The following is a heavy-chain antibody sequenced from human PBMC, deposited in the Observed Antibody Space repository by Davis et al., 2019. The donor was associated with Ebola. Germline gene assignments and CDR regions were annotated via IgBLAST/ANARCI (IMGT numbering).Heavy chain of an antibody. D-gene: IGHD1-26*01. Sequence: GESLKISCAASGFTFSSYAMSWVRQAPGKGLEWVSSITRSSAYIYYADSVKGRFTISRDNAKNSLYLQMNSLRAEDTAVYYCARDLSIVGVTRGFDLWGQGTLVTVSS. CDR2: ITRSSAYI. V-gene: IGHV3-21*01. CDR3: ARDLSIVGVTRGFDL. J-gene: IGHJ4*02. CDR1: GFTFSSYA.